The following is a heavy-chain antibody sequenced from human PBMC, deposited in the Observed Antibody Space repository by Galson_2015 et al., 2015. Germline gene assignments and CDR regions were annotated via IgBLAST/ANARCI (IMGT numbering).Heavy chain of an antibody. CDR1: GFTFSSYD. V-gene: IGHV3-48*03. CDR3: AREDFSSSQLIDY. D-gene: IGHD6-13*01. CDR2: ISSSGSTI. J-gene: IGHJ4*02. Sequence: SLRLSCAASGFTFSSYDMNWVHQAPGKGLEWVSYISSSGSTIYYADSVKGRFTISRDNAKNSLYLQMNSLRAEDTAVYYCAREDFSSSQLIDYWGQGTLVTVSS.